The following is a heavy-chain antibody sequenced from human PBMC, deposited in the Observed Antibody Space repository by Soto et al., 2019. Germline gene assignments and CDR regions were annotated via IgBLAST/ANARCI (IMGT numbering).Heavy chain of an antibody. Sequence: GGSLRLSCAASGFTFDDYTMHWVRQAPGKGLEWVSLISWDGGSTYYADSVKGRFTISRDNSKNSLYLQMNSLRTEDTALYYCAKEYLPTGDFTRDYYYYGMDVWGQGTTVTVSS. J-gene: IGHJ6*02. D-gene: IGHD7-27*01. CDR3: AKEYLPTGDFTRDYYYYGMDV. CDR1: GFTFDDYT. V-gene: IGHV3-43*01. CDR2: ISWDGGST.